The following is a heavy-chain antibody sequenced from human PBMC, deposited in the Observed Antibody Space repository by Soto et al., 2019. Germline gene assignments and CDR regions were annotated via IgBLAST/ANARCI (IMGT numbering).Heavy chain of an antibody. V-gene: IGHV3-30*18. D-gene: IGHD3-22*01. CDR1: VFTFISYG. J-gene: IGHJ4*02. Sequence: GWSLRLSCASSVFTFISYGMHWVRQAPGKGLEWVAVISYDGSNKYYADSVKGRFTISRDNSKNTLYLQMNSLRAEDTAVYYCAKDLGYDSSGYYYLPSYWGQGTLVTVSS. CDR3: AKDLGYDSSGYYYLPSY. CDR2: ISYDGSNK.